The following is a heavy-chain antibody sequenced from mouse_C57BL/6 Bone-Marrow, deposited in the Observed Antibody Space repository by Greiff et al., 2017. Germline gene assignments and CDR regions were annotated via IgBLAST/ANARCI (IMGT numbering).Heavy chain of an antibody. J-gene: IGHJ4*01. CDR3: ARRSWLLSYAMDY. CDR1: GYAFSSSW. Sequence: VQLQQSGPELVKPGASVKISCKASGYAFSSSWMNWVKQRPGQGLEWIGRIYPGDGDTNYNGKFKGKATLTADKSSSTACMQLSSLRSEDSAVYVCARRSWLLSYAMDYWGQGTSVTVSS. CDR2: IYPGDGDT. V-gene: IGHV1-82*01. D-gene: IGHD2-3*01.